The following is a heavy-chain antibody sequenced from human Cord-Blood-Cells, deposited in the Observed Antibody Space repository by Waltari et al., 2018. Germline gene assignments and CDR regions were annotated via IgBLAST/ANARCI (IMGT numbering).Heavy chain of an antibody. D-gene: IGHD6-13*01. V-gene: IGHV3-30*18. CDR2: ISYDGSNK. Sequence: QVQLVESGGGVVQPGRSLRPSCAASGFTFSSYGQPWVRQAPGKGLEWVAVISYDGSNKYNADSVKGRFTISRDNSKNTLYLQMNSLRAEDTAVYYCAKEPTGYSSSWSFDYWGQGTLVTVSS. J-gene: IGHJ4*02. CDR3: AKEPTGYSSSWSFDY. CDR1: GFTFSSYG.